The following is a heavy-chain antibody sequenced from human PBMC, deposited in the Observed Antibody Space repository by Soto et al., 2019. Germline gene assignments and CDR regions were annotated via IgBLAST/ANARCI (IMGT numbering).Heavy chain of an antibody. D-gene: IGHD3-16*01. CDR1: GGSISSGDYY. CDR2: IYYSGST. CDR3: ARRDYDYVWGSYVYDY. Sequence: SETLSLTCTVSGGSISSGDYYWSWIRQPPGKGLEWIGYIYYSGSTYYNPSLKSRVTISVDTSKNQFSLKLSSVTAADTAVYYCARRDYDYVWGSYVYDYWGQGTLVTVSS. J-gene: IGHJ4*02. V-gene: IGHV4-30-4*01.